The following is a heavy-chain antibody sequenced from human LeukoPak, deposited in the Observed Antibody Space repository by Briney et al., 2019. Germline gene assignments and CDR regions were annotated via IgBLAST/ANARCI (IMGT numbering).Heavy chain of an antibody. V-gene: IGHV4-30-4*01. J-gene: IGHJ4*02. CDR1: VGSISSGDYY. D-gene: IGHD6-19*01. CDR3: ARVARGSGWFYFDY. Sequence: SQTLSLTCTVSVGSISSGDYYWSWIRQPPGKGLEWIGYLYYSGSTYYNPSLKSRVTISVDTSKNQFSLKLSSVTAADTAVYYCARVARGSGWFYFDYWGQGTLVTVSS. CDR2: LYYSGST.